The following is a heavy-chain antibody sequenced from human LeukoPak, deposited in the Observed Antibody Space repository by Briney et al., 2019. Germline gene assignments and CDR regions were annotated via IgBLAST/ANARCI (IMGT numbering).Heavy chain of an antibody. V-gene: IGHV4-59*08. CDR3: SRAYYDFWSGHDAFDI. CDR2: VYYTGSI. CDR1: GDSITSYY. D-gene: IGHD3-3*01. J-gene: IGHJ3*02. Sequence: PSETLSLTCTVSGDSITSYYWSWFRQPPGKGLEWVGYVYYTGSINYSPPLKSRLTMSVDTSKNQFSLKLSSVTAADTAVYYCSRAYYDFWSGHDAFDIWGQGTMVTVSS.